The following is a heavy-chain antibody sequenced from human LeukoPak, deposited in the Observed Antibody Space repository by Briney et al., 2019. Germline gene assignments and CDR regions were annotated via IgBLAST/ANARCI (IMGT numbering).Heavy chain of an antibody. V-gene: IGHV3-21*01. CDR2: ITSAGGYR. CDR1: GLKNKFW. D-gene: IGHD2-2*01. CDR3: ATSGGFVLPNAITGNWYMDV. Sequence: GGSLRLSCAASGLKNKFWMSGVRQAPGKGLAWVASITSAGGYRYYADSVKGRFTISRDNAQNSLFLQMNSLRAEDTAVYFCATSGGFVLPNAITGNWYMDVWGRGTTVTVSS. J-gene: IGHJ6*03.